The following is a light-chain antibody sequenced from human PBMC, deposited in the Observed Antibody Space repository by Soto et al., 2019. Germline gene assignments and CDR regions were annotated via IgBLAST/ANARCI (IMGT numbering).Light chain of an antibody. CDR2: DAS. Sequence: EIVLTQSPGTLSLSPGERATLSCRASQSVNSIYLAWYQQKPGQAPRLLIYDASTRATGIPARFSGSGSGTEFTLTISSLQSEDFAVYYCQQYNNWPRTFGQGTKVDIK. CDR3: QQYNNWPRT. V-gene: IGKV3-15*01. J-gene: IGKJ1*01. CDR1: QSVNSIY.